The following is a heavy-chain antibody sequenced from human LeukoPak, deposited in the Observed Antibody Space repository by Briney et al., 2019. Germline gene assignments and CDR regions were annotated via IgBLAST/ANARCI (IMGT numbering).Heavy chain of an antibody. D-gene: IGHD2-8*01. J-gene: IGHJ4*02. CDR2: INPNSGGT. Sequence: ASVKVSCKASGYTFTGYYMHRVRQAPGQGLEWMGWINPNSGGTNYAQKFQGRVTMTRDTSISTAYMELSRLRSDDTAVYNCARGGCTNGVCYTVPFDYWGQGTLVTVSS. CDR1: GYTFTGYY. V-gene: IGHV1-2*02. CDR3: ARGGCTNGVCYTVPFDY.